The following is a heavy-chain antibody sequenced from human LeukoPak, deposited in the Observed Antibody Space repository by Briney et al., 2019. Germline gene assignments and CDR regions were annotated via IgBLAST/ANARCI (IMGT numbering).Heavy chain of an antibody. D-gene: IGHD6-19*01. Sequence: ASVKVSCKASGYTFTGYYMHWVRQAPGQGLEWMGRINPNSGGTNYAQKFQGWVTMTRDTSISTAYMELSRLRSDDTAVYYCARDDAVVGGYLDYWGQGALVTVSS. V-gene: IGHV1-2*04. CDR2: INPNSGGT. J-gene: IGHJ4*02. CDR3: ARDDAVVGGYLDY. CDR1: GYTFTGYY.